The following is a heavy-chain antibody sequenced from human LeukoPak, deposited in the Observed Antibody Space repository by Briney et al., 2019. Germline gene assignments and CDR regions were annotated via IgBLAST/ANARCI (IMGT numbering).Heavy chain of an antibody. Sequence: SETLSLTCTVSGYSISSGYYWGWIRQPPGKGLEWIGYIYTSGSTNYNPSLKSRVTISVDTSKNQFSLKLSSVTAADTAVYYCARFSGGGYDYYYYYYMDVWGKGTTVTVSS. J-gene: IGHJ6*03. V-gene: IGHV4-38-2*02. CDR3: ARFSGGGYDYYYYYYMDV. CDR1: GYSISSGYY. CDR2: IYTSGST. D-gene: IGHD5-12*01.